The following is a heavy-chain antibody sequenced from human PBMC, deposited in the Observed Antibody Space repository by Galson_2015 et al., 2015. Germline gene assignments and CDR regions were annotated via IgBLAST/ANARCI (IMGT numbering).Heavy chain of an antibody. D-gene: IGHD1-26*01. CDR1: GFTFRNAW. CDR2: IKSKAGRETT. J-gene: IGHJ6*02. V-gene: IGHV3-15*01. CDR3: TLEAVGVSPDYYYGMDV. Sequence: SLRLSCAGSGFTFRNAWMSWVRQAPGKGLEWLGRIKSKAGRETTDYNTPVKGRFTISRDDSKNTLYLQMNSLKTEDTAVYRCTLEAVGVSPDYYYGMDVWGQGTTVTVSS.